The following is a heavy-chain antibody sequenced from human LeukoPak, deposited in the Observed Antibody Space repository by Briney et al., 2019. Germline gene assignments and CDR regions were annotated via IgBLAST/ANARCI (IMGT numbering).Heavy chain of an antibody. D-gene: IGHD1-26*01. CDR1: GFTFSSYW. CDR3: AKGIIVGATRGGFDY. J-gene: IGHJ4*02. V-gene: IGHV3-7*03. Sequence: GGSLRLSCAASGFTFSSYWMSWVRQAPGKGLEWVANINQDGSDKYSVDSVKGRFTISRDNAKNSLFLQMNSLRAEDTALYYCAKGIIVGATRGGFDYWGQGTLVTVSS. CDR2: INQDGSDK.